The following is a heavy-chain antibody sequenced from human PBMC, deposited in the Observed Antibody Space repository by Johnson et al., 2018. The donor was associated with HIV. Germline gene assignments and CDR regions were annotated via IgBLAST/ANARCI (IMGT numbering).Heavy chain of an antibody. D-gene: IGHD6-19*01. Sequence: VQLVESGGGLVQPGGSLRLSCAASGFTFSFYWMSWVRQAPGKGLEWVANIKLDGTEKFYAYSVKGRFTISRDNAMNSLYLQMNTVRAEDTAVYYCAKVIAVAGTGAFDIWGQGTGVTVSS. CDR1: GFTFSFYW. CDR3: AKVIAVAGTGAFDI. V-gene: IGHV3-7*01. CDR2: IKLDGTEK. J-gene: IGHJ3*02.